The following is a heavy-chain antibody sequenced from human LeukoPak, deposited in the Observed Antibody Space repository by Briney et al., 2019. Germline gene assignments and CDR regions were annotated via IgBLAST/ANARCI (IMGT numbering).Heavy chain of an antibody. J-gene: IGHJ4*02. CDR1: GGSISSYY. CDR3: ARMGTNYFDY. CDR2: IYYSGST. Sequence: SETLPLTCTVSGGSISSYYWSWIRQPPGKGLEWIGYIYYSGSTNYNPSLKSRVTISVDTSKNQFSLKLSSVTAADTAVYYCARMGTNYFDYWGQGTLVTVSS. D-gene: IGHD5-24*01. V-gene: IGHV4-59*01.